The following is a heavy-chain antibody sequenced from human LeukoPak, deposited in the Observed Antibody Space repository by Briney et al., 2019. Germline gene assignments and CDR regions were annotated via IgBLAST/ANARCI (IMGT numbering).Heavy chain of an antibody. CDR1: GFIVSSNY. Sequence: GGSLRLSCAASGFIVSSNYMSWVRQAPGKGLEWVSIIYSGGSTYYADSVKGRFTISRDNSKNTLYLQMNSLRAEDTAVYYCASGRYDSSGYYYDGYWGQGTLVTVSS. D-gene: IGHD3-22*01. V-gene: IGHV3-66*01. CDR2: IYSGGST. J-gene: IGHJ4*02. CDR3: ASGRYDSSGYYYDGY.